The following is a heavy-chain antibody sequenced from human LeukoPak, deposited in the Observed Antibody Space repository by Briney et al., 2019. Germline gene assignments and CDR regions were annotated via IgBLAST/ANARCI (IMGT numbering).Heavy chain of an antibody. CDR1: GYTFTGYC. CDR2: INPHSGGT. D-gene: IGHD3-10*01. CDR3: ARDVVYYGSGSPNWFDP. V-gene: IGHV1-2*02. Sequence: ASVKVSRKASGYTFTGYCMHWVRQAPRQGLEWMGWINPHSGGTNYAQKFQGRVTMTRDTSISTAYMELSRLRSEDTAVYYCARDVVYYGSGSPNWFDPWGQGTLVTVSS. J-gene: IGHJ5*02.